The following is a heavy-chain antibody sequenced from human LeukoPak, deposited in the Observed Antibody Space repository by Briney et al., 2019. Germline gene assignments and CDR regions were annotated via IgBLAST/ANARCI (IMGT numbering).Heavy chain of an antibody. D-gene: IGHD3-3*02. CDR2: IIPIFGTA. CDR1: GGTFSSYA. CDR3: ARDLVHHRLLATVYNWFDP. Sequence: SVKVSCKASGGTFSSYAISWVRQAPGQGLEWMGGIIPIFGTANYAQKFQGRVTITADESTSTAYMGLSSLRSEDTAVYYCARDLVHHRLLATVYNWFDPWGQGTLVTVSS. J-gene: IGHJ5*02. V-gene: IGHV1-69*13.